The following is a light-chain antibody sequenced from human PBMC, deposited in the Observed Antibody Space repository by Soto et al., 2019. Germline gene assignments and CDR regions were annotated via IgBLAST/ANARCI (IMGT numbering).Light chain of an antibody. J-gene: IGKJ5*01. V-gene: IGKV3-20*01. CDR1: QSVSSSY. Sequence: EIVLTQSPGTLSLSPGERATLSCRASQSVSSSYLAWYQQKPGQAPRLLIHGASSRATGTPDRISGSGSGTDFTLTISRLEPEDFAVYYCQQYGSSPITFGQGTRLE. CDR3: QQYGSSPIT. CDR2: GAS.